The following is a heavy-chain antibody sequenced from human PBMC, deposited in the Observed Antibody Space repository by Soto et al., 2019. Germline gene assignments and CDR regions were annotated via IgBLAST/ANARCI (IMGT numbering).Heavy chain of an antibody. V-gene: IGHV1-3*01. J-gene: IGHJ3*02. CDR2: INAGNGNT. CDR3: ARFKNLWFGESDAFDI. Sequence: QVQFVQSGAEVKMPGASLKVSCKASGYTFTSYAMHWVRQAPGQRLEWMGWINAGNGNTKYSQKFQGRVTITRDTAASTAYMELSSPRSEDTAVYYSARFKNLWFGESDAFDIWGQGTMVTVSS. CDR1: GYTFTSYA. D-gene: IGHD3-10*01.